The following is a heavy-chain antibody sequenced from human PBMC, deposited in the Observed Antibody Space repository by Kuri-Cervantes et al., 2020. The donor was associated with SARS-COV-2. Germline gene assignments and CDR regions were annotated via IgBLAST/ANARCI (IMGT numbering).Heavy chain of an antibody. CDR2: INPRSGGT. CDR3: ARDNRSTFEFDY. Sequence: ASVKVSCKASGYTFTNYYIHWVRQAPGQGLEWMGWINPRSGGTKSAQKFQGRVTMTRDTSISTAYMELSRLRSDDTAVYYCARDNRSTFEFDYWGQGTLVTVSS. J-gene: IGHJ4*02. CDR1: GYTFTNYY. V-gene: IGHV1-2*02. D-gene: IGHD3-16*01.